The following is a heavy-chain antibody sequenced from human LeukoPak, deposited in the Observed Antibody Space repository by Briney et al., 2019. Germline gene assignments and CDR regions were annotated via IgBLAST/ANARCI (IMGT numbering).Heavy chain of an antibody. D-gene: IGHD3-9*01. V-gene: IGHV4-34*01. J-gene: IGHJ3*02. CDR1: GGSFSGYY. CDR3: ARGRYRDAFDI. Sequence: SETLSLTCAVYGGSFSGYYWSWIRQPPGKGLEWIGEINHSGSTNYNPSLKSRVTISVDTSKNQFSLKLSSVTAADTAVYYCARGRYRDAFDIWGQGTMVTVSS. CDR2: INHSGST.